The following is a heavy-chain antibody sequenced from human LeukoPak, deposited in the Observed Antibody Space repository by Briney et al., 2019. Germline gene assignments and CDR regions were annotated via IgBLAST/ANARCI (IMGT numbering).Heavy chain of an antibody. CDR1: GFTVSSNC. Sequence: GGSLRLSCAASGFTVSSNCMSWVRQAPGKGLEWVSVIYSGGSTYYADSVKGRFTISRDNSKNTLYLQMNSLRAEDTAVYYCARSLIKWELLHWGQGTLVTVSS. CDR2: IYSGGST. J-gene: IGHJ4*02. V-gene: IGHV3-66*02. D-gene: IGHD1-26*01. CDR3: ARSLIKWELLH.